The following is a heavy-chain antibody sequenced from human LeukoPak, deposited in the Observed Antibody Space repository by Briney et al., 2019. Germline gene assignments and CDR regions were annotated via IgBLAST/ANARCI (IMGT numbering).Heavy chain of an antibody. CDR1: GYIFANYW. Sequence: GESLEISFQGSGYIFANYWIGWVRQLPGKGLEWMGIIYPGDSDTRYSPSFQGQVTISADKSISTAYLQWSGLKASDTAMYYCARSYGNSLDYWGQGTLVTVSS. V-gene: IGHV5-51*01. J-gene: IGHJ4*02. CDR3: ARSYGNSLDY. D-gene: IGHD4-11*01. CDR2: IYPGDSDT.